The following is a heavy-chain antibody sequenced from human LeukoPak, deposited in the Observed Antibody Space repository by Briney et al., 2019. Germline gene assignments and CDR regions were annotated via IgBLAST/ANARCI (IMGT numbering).Heavy chain of an antibody. CDR3: ARRYSYGYGDY. J-gene: IGHJ4*02. V-gene: IGHV3-11*04. Sequence: WGSLRLSCAASGFTFSDYYMSWIRQAPGQGLEWVSYISSSGSTIYYADPVKGRFTISTANAKNSLYLQMISLRAEDTAVYYCARRYSYGYGDYWGQGTLVTVSS. CDR2: ISSSGSTI. D-gene: IGHD5-18*01. CDR1: GFTFSDYY.